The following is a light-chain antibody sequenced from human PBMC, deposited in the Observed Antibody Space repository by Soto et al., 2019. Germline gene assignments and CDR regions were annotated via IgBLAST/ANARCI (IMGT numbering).Light chain of an antibody. CDR2: DAS. CDR1: HDITSY. J-gene: IGKJ3*01. Sequence: DIQMTQSPSSLSASVGDRVTITCQASHDITSYLNWYQHKPGKAPKLLIYDASILEAWVPSRFSGSGTGTYFTFTIISLQPEDVATYYCQKCDYLPIFGPGTTVDFK. CDR3: QKCDYLPI. V-gene: IGKV1-33*01.